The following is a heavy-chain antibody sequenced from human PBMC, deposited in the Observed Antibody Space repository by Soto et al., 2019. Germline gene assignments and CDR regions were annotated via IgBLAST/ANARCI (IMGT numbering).Heavy chain of an antibody. CDR2: IYSGGST. J-gene: IGHJ5*02. CDR1: GFTVSSNY. Sequence: EVQLVETGGGLIQPGGSLRLSCAASGFTVSSNYMSWVHQAPGKGLEWVSVIYSGGSTYYADSVKGRFTISRDNSKNTLYLQMNSLRSEDTAVYYCARRHWFDPWGQGTLVTVSS. V-gene: IGHV3-53*02. CDR3: ARRHWFDP.